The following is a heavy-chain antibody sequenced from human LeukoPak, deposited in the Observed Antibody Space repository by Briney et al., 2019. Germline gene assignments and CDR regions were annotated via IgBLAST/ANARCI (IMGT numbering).Heavy chain of an antibody. CDR1: GFTLSSYA. Sequence: GGSLRLSCAASGFTLSSYAMHWVRQAPGKGLGYVSGISSNGGSTYYANSVKGRFTISRDNSKNTLYLQMGSLRAEDMAVYYCARDLFNSNGWYGPFDFWGQGTLVTVSS. CDR3: ARDLFNSNGWYGPFDF. J-gene: IGHJ4*02. V-gene: IGHV3-64*01. CDR2: ISSNGGST. D-gene: IGHD6-19*01.